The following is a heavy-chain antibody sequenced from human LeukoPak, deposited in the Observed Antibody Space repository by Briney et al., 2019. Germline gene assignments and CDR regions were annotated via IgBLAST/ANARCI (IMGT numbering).Heavy chain of an antibody. CDR3: VRYEDVCSPSWYVFDY. Sequence: GGSLRLSCAASGFTFSSYAMSWVRQAPGKGLEWVSAITSSGAYTFYADSVEGRLTISRDNSRNTLYLQMNSLRAEDTAIYYRVRYEDVCSPSWYVFDYWGQGTLVTVSS. J-gene: IGHJ4*02. CDR1: GFTFSSYA. D-gene: IGHD2-15*01. CDR2: ITSSGAYT. V-gene: IGHV3-23*01.